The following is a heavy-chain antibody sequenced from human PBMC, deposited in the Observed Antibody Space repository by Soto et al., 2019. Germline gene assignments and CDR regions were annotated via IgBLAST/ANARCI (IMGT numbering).Heavy chain of an antibody. J-gene: IGHJ4*02. Sequence: QVQLQESGPGLVRPSQTLSLTCTVSGGSITNGDYYWNWIRQHPGKGLEWIGYINYRGTTFYNPSLDSRDYISVETSKNQFSLMPGSVTAADTAVYFCARDAPGEAPYWGQGTLVTVSS. D-gene: IGHD2-2*01. V-gene: IGHV4-31*03. CDR1: GGSITNGDYY. CDR2: INYRGTT. CDR3: ARDAPGEAPY.